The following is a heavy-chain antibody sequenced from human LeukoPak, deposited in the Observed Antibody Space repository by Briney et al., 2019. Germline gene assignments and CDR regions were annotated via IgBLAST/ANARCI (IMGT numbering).Heavy chain of an antibody. CDR1: GGSISSSSYY. D-gene: IGHD6-13*01. CDR2: IYYSGST. Sequence: SETLSLTCTVSGGSISSSSYYWGWIRQPPGKGLEWIGSIYYSGSTYYNPSLKSRVTISVDTSKNQFSLKLSSVTAADTAVYYCARTIAADLFDYWGQGTLVTVSS. V-gene: IGHV4-39*07. CDR3: ARTIAADLFDY. J-gene: IGHJ4*02.